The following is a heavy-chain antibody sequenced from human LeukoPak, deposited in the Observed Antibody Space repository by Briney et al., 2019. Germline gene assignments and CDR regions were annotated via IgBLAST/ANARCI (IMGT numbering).Heavy chain of an antibody. Sequence: GGSLRLSCAASGFTFSSYWMSWVRQAPGKGLEWVANIKQDGSEKYYVDSVKGRFTISRDNAKNSLYLQMNSLRAEDTAVYYCATTGYSSSWYPRMWGQGTLVTVSS. D-gene: IGHD6-13*01. CDR1: GFTFSSYW. CDR2: IKQDGSEK. J-gene: IGHJ4*02. CDR3: ATTGYSSSWYPRM. V-gene: IGHV3-7*01.